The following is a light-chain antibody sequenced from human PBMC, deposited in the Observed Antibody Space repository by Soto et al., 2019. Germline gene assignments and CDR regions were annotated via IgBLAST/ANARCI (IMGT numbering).Light chain of an antibody. CDR2: GAS. CDR3: QFYGSSLIT. V-gene: IGKV3-20*01. J-gene: IGKJ5*01. Sequence: EIVLTQSPVTLSLSPGERGTLSCRASQSVGTSLAWYQQKPGQAPRLLIYGASNRATGIPDRFSGSGSGTDFTLTISRLEPEDFAIYYCQFYGSSLITFGQGTRLEIK. CDR1: QSVGTS.